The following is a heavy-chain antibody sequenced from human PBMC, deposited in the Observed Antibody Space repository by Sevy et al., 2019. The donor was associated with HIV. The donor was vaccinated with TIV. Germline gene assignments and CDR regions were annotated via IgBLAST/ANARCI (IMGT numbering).Heavy chain of an antibody. CDR2: VSYDGREK. CDR1: GFTFSTYT. CDR3: ARDAGVGFSTWYSIPDL. J-gene: IGHJ5*02. D-gene: IGHD6-13*01. Sequence: GGSLRLSCAASGFTFSTYTLHWVRQAPGKGLEWVAAVSYDGREKYYADSVKGRFTVSRETSESTLFLQMRSLRDEDTSFYYCARDAGVGFSTWYSIPDLWGQRTLVTVSS. V-gene: IGHV3-30*04.